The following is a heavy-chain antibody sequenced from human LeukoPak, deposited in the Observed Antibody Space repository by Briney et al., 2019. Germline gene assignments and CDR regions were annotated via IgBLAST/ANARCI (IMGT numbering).Heavy chain of an antibody. CDR1: GFTFSSYA. Sequence: PGGSLRLSCAASGFTFSSYAMSWVRLAPGKGLEWVSAISGSGGSTYYADSVKGRFTISRDNSKNTLYLQMNSLRAEDTAVYYCAGDSSGYYYSASFDYWGQGTLVTVSS. CDR2: ISGSGGST. CDR3: AGDSSGYYYSASFDY. D-gene: IGHD3-22*01. V-gene: IGHV3-23*01. J-gene: IGHJ4*02.